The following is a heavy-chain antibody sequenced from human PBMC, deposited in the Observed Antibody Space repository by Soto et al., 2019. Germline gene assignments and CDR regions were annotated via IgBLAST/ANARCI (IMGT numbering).Heavy chain of an antibody. Sequence: GASVKVSCKASGYTFTSYGISWVRQAPGQGLEWMGWISAYNGNTNYAQKLQGRVTMTTDTSTSTAYMELRGLRSDDTAVYYCARNYYDSSGYFYRFLGGAVDAFDIWGQGTMVTVSS. CDR1: GYTFTSYG. V-gene: IGHV1-18*01. D-gene: IGHD3-22*01. CDR2: ISAYNGNT. J-gene: IGHJ3*02. CDR3: ARNYYDSSGYFYRFLGGAVDAFDI.